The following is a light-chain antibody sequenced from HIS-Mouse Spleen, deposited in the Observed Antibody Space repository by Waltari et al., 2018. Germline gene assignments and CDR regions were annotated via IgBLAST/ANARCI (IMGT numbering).Light chain of an antibody. Sequence: AIQLTQSPSSLSASVGDRVTITCRASEGISSALAWYQQKPGKAPKLLIYDASSLESGVPSRFSGSGSGTDFTLTISSLQPEDFATYYCQQFNSYPITFGQGTRLEIK. CDR1: EGISSA. V-gene: IGKV1-13*02. CDR3: QQFNSYPIT. J-gene: IGKJ5*01. CDR2: DAS.